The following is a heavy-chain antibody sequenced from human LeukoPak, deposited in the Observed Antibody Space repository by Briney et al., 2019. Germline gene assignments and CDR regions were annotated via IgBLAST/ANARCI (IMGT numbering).Heavy chain of an antibody. CDR2: ISSSSSTI. CDR1: GFTFSSYS. V-gene: IGHV3-48*01. CDR3: ARFKTYYDFWSGYYYFDY. Sequence: GGSLRLSCAASGFTFSSYSMNWVRQAPGKGLEWVSSISSSSSTIYYADSVKGRFTISRDNAKNSLYLQMNSLRAEDTAVYYCARFKTYYDFWSGYYYFDYWGQGTLVTVSS. J-gene: IGHJ4*02. D-gene: IGHD3-3*01.